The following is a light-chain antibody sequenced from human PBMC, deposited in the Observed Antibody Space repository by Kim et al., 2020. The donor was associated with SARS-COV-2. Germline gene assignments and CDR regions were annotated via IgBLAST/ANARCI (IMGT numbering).Light chain of an antibody. V-gene: IGLV2-14*03. J-gene: IGLJ2*01. CDR2: DVS. CDR3: SSYTSSSTVV. Sequence: GQTITISYTGTSRDVSGYKNVSRDQQHPDKAPKRMIYDVSNRPSGVSNRFSGSKSGNTASLTISGLQAEDEADYYCSSYTSSSTVVFGGGTQLTVL. CDR1: SRDVSGYKN.